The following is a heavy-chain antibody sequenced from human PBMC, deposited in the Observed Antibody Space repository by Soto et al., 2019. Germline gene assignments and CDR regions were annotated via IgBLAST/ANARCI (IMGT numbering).Heavy chain of an antibody. CDR3: AKDPGIVVVPAAMPFDY. CDR1: GFTFDDYA. CDR2: ISWNSGSI. J-gene: IGHJ4*02. D-gene: IGHD2-2*01. V-gene: IGHV3-9*01. Sequence: GGSLILSCAASGFTFDDYAMHWVRQAPGKGLEWVSGISWNSGSIGYADSVKGRFTISRDNAKNSLYLQMNSLRAEDTALYYCAKDPGIVVVPAAMPFDYWGQGTLVTVSS.